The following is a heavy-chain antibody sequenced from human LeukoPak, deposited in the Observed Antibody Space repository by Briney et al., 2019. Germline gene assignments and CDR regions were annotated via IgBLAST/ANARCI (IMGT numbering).Heavy chain of an antibody. CDR3: ARDGPTPYYDILTGYFDY. D-gene: IGHD3-9*01. J-gene: IGHJ4*02. CDR2: ISGSGSTI. CDR1: GFTFSSYA. V-gene: IGHV3-23*01. Sequence: PGGSLRLSCAASGFTFSSYAMSWVRQAPGKGLEWVSAISGSGSTIYYADSVKGRFTISRDNAKNSLYLQMNSLRAEDTAVYYCARDGPTPYYDILTGYFDYWGQGTLVTVSS.